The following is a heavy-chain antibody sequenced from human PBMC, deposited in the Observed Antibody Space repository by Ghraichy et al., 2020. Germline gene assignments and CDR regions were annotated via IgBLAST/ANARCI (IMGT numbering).Heavy chain of an antibody. V-gene: IGHV3-43D*03. CDR1: GFTFDDYA. Sequence: GGSLRLSCAASGFTFDDYAMNWVRQSPGKGLEWVSLISWDGGSTYYADSVKGRFTISRDNSKNSLYLQMNSLRAEDTALYYCAKDIDGSGSYFDYWGQGTLVTVSS. CDR3: AKDIDGSGSYFDY. J-gene: IGHJ4*02. D-gene: IGHD1-26*01. CDR2: ISWDGGST.